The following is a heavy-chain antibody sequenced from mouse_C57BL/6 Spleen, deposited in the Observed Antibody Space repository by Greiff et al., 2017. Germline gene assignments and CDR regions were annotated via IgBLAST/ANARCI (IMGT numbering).Heavy chain of an antibody. CDR3: ARSGYCGSSPAWFAY. V-gene: IGHV1-85*01. CDR2: IYPRDGST. Sequence: VQLQESGPELVKPGASVKLSCKASGYTFTSYDINWVKQRPGQGLEWIGWIYPRDGSTKYNEKFKGKATLTVDTSSSTAYMELHSLTSEDSAVYFCARSGYCGSSPAWFAYWGQGTLVTVSA. D-gene: IGHD1-1*01. J-gene: IGHJ3*01. CDR1: GYTFTSYD.